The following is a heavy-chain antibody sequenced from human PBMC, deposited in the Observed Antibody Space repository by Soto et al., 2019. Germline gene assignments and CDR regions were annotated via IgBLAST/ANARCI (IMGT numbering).Heavy chain of an antibody. Sequence: GSLRLSCAASGFTVSTNYMNWVRQAPGKGLEWVSVIYSGGTTYFADSVKGRFTISRDNSKNTLYLQMNRLRAEDTAVYYCARGGVRRAFDIWGQGTMVTVSS. CDR3: ARGGVRRAFDI. V-gene: IGHV3-53*01. J-gene: IGHJ3*02. D-gene: IGHD3-10*01. CDR1: GFTVSTNY. CDR2: IYSGGTT.